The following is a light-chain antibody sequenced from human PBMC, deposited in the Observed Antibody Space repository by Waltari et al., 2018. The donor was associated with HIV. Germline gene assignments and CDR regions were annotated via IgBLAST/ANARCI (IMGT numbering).Light chain of an antibody. CDR1: TGAVTSGYS. V-gene: IGLV7-43*01. Sequence: QTVVTHDPSLTVSPGGTVTLTCASSTGAVTSGYSPNGFQQKPGQAPRALIYSTSNKPSWTPARFSGSLLGGNAALTLSGVQPEDEAEYYCLLYYGGAWVFGGGTNLTVL. CDR2: STS. J-gene: IGLJ3*02. CDR3: LLYYGGAWV.